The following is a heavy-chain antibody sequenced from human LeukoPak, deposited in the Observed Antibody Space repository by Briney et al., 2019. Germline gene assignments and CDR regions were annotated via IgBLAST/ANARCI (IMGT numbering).Heavy chain of an antibody. J-gene: IGHJ4*02. V-gene: IGHV4-39*01. CDR1: GGSISSSSYY. D-gene: IGHD6-13*01. CDR3: ARQQQQLEFGY. Sequence: SETLSLTCTVSGGSISSSSYYWGWIRQPPGKGLEWIGGIYYSGSTYYNPSLKSRVTISVDTSKNQFSLKLSSVTAADTAVYYCARQQQQLEFGYWGQGTLVTVSS. CDR2: IYYSGST.